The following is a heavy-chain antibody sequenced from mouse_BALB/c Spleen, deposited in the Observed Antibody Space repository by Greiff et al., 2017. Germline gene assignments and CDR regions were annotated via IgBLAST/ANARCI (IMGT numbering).Heavy chain of an antibody. CDR2: ISSGSSTI. D-gene: IGHD1-2*01. Sequence: EVKLEESGGGLVQPGGSRKLSCAASGFTFSSFGMHWVRQAPEKGLEWVAYISSGSSTIYYADTVKGRFTISRDNPKNTLFLQMTSLRSEDTAMYYCARGGYVGAMDYWGQGTSVTVSS. CDR3: ARGGYVGAMDY. CDR1: GFTFSSFG. V-gene: IGHV5-17*02. J-gene: IGHJ4*01.